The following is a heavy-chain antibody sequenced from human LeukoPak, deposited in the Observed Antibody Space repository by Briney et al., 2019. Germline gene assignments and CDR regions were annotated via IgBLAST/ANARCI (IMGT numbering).Heavy chain of an antibody. CDR3: ARVGYGDLYDAFDI. Sequence: ASVKVSCKASGYTFTGYYMHWVRQAPGQGLERMGRINPNSGGTNYAQKFQGRVTMTRDTSISTAFMELSRLRSDDTAVYYFARVGYGDLYDAFDIWGQRTMVTVSS. CDR2: INPNSGGT. J-gene: IGHJ3*02. CDR1: GYTFTGYY. V-gene: IGHV1-2*06. D-gene: IGHD4-17*01.